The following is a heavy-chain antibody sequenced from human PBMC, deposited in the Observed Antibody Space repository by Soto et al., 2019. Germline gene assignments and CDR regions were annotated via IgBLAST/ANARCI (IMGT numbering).Heavy chain of an antibody. CDR2: INPTGGSP. Sequence: QVQVVQSGVEVKKPGASVKVSCKSSRYTFTSYDVHWVRQAPGQGLEWMGLINPTGGSPNYAQTFQGRVPMTKDPSTSKFDMEMSSLRSEDTARYYCTLRRGKPYNFDYWVQGTLVTVSS. V-gene: IGHV1-46*03. J-gene: IGHJ4*02. CDR1: RYTFTSYD. CDR3: TLRRGKPYNFDY. D-gene: IGHD1-1*01.